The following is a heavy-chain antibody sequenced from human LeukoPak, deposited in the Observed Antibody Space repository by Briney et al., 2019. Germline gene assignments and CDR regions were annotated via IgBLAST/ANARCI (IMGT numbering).Heavy chain of an antibody. V-gene: IGHV3-33*06. D-gene: IGHD4-11*01. CDR2: IWSDGSDK. CDR3: AKDAQRGFDYSNSLQN. Sequence: GGSLRLSCAASGFTFSHYGMHWVRQTPGAGLEWVAVIWSDGSDKYYAKSVKGRFTISRDNSKNSLFLQMNSLRAGDTAVYYCAKDAQRGFDYSNSLQNWGQGILVTVSS. CDR1: GFTFSHYG. J-gene: IGHJ1*01.